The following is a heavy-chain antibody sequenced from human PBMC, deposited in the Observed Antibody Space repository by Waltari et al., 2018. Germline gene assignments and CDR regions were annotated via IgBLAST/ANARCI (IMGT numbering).Heavy chain of an antibody. D-gene: IGHD3-3*01. J-gene: IGHJ4*02. CDR1: GGSISSYY. CDR3: ARGADDFWSGYYSDY. V-gene: IGHV4-59*01. CDR2: IYYSGST. Sequence: QVRLQESGPRLVKPSETLSLTCTVSGGSISSYYWSWIRQPPGTGLEWIGYIYYSGSTNYNPSLKRRVTISLDTSKNQFSLRLSSVTAADTAVYFCARGADDFWSGYYSDYWGQGTLVTVSS.